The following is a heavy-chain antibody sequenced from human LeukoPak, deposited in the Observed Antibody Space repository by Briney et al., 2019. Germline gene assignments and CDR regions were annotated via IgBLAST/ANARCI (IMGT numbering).Heavy chain of an antibody. J-gene: IGHJ5*02. Sequence: GGSLRLSCAASGFTFDDYAMHWVRQAPGKGLEWVSGISWNSGSIGYADSVKGRITISRDNAKNSLYLQMNSLRAEDTALYYCAKDSIRGTPYPGYQGWFDPWGQGTLVTVSS. CDR2: ISWNSGSI. CDR3: AKDSIRGTPYPGYQGWFDP. D-gene: IGHD3-9*01. V-gene: IGHV3-9*01. CDR1: GFTFDDYA.